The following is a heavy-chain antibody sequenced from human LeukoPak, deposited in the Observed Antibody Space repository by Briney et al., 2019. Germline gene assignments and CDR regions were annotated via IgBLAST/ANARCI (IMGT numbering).Heavy chain of an antibody. CDR3: AREVRWHYYYMDV. D-gene: IGHD4-23*01. V-gene: IGHV3-53*01. Sequence: PGGSLRLSCAASGFTVSSNYMSWVRQAPGKGLEWVSVIYSGGSTYYADSVKGRFTISRDNSKNTLYLQMNSLRAEDTAVYYCAREVRWHYYYMDVWGKGTTVTISS. CDR2: IYSGGST. CDR1: GFTVSSNY. J-gene: IGHJ6*03.